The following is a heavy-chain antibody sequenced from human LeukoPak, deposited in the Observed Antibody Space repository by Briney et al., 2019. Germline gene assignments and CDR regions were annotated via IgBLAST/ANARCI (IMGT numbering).Heavy chain of an antibody. V-gene: IGHV3-23*01. D-gene: IGHD3-9*01. CDR3: AKWVVILTGCTPRGYFDY. CDR1: GFTFSNAW. CDR2: ISGSGGLT. J-gene: IGHJ4*02. Sequence: GGSLRLSCAASGFTFSNAWMSWVRQAPGKGLEWVSAISGSGGLTYYADSVKGRFTISRDNSKNTLYLQMNSLRAEDTAVYYCAKWVVILTGCTPRGYFDYWGQGTLVTVSS.